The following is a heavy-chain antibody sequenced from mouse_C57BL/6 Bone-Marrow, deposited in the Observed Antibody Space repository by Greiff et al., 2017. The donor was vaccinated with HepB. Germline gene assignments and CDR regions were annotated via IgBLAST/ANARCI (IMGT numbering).Heavy chain of an antibody. CDR2: INPSRGYT. CDR1: GYTFTSYT. V-gene: IGHV1-4*01. Sequence: VQLQQSGAELARPGASVKMSCKASGYTFTSYTMHWVKQRPGRGLEWIGYINPSRGYTKYNQKFKDKATLTADKSSSTAYIQLSSLTSEDSAVYYCARRYYAYYFDYWGQGTTLTVSS. D-gene: IGHD1-1*01. CDR3: ARRYYAYYFDY. J-gene: IGHJ2*01.